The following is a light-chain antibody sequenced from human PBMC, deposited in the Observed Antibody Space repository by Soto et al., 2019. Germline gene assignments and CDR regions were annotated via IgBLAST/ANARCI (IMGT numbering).Light chain of an antibody. CDR2: DAS. CDR3: QQFNSYPVT. J-gene: IGKJ2*01. CDR1: QSISSA. V-gene: IGKV1-13*02. Sequence: AIQLTQSPSSLSASVGDRVTITCRASQSISSALAWYQQKPGKPPKLLIYDASSLESGVPSRFSGSGSGTDFTLTISSLQPEDFATYYCQQFNSYPVTFGQGTKLEIK.